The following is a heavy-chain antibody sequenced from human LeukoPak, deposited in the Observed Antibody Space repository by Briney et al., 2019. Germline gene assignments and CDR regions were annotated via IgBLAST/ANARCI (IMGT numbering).Heavy chain of an antibody. J-gene: IGHJ6*02. D-gene: IGHD3-3*01. CDR2: INHSGST. Sequence: SETLSLTCAVYGGSFSGYYWSWIRQPPGKGLEWIGEINHSGSTNYNPSLKSRVTISVGTSKNQFSLKLSSVTAADTAVYYCARGAYYDFWSGYYYYYYYYGMDVWGQGTTVTVSS. CDR3: ARGAYYDFWSGYYYYYYYYGMDV. V-gene: IGHV4-34*01. CDR1: GGSFSGYY.